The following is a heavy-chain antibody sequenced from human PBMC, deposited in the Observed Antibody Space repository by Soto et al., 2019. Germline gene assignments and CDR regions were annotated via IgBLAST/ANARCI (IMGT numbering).Heavy chain of an antibody. CDR2: ISYDGSNK. J-gene: IGHJ4*02. Sequence: QVQLVESGGGVVQPGRSLRLSCAASGFTFSSYAMHWVRQAPGKGLEWVPVISYDGSNKYYADSVKGRFTISRDNSKNTLYLQMNSLRAEDTAVYYCARSSPGPHSSSYYFDYWGQGTLVTVSS. CDR3: ARSSPGPHSSSYYFDY. CDR1: GFTFSSYA. V-gene: IGHV3-30-3*01. D-gene: IGHD6-6*01.